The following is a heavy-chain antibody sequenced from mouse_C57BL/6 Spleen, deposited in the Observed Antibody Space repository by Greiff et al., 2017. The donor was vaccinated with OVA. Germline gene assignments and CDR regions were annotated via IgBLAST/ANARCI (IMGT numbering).Heavy chain of an antibody. CDR3: ARRRFLLFREDFAY. J-gene: IGHJ2*01. CDR2: ISSGGSYT. V-gene: IGHV5-6*01. D-gene: IGHD1-1*01. Sequence: EVHLVESGGDLVKPGGSLKLSCAASGFTFSSYGMSWVRQTPDKRLEWVATISSGGSYTYYPASVKGRFTISRDNAKNTLYLQMSSLKSEDTAMYYCARRRFLLFREDFAYWGQGTTLTFPS. CDR1: GFTFSSYG.